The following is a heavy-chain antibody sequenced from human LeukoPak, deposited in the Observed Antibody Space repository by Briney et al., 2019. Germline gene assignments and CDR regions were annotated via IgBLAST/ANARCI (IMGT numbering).Heavy chain of an antibody. CDR2: IKQDGGQI. CDR1: EFTFSSYW. V-gene: IGHV3-7*01. J-gene: IGHJ4*02. Sequence: PGGSLRLSCAASEFTFSSYWMSWVRQAPGKGLEWVANIKQDGGQIYYLESVKGRFTVSRDNAKNSLYLQMNSLRAEDTAVYYCARLGARQMLEYWGQRTLVTVSS. CDR3: ARLGARQMLEY. D-gene: IGHD4-17*01.